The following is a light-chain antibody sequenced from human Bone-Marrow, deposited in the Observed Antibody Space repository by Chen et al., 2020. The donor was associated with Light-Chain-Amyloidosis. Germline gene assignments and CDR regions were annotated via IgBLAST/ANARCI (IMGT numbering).Light chain of an antibody. J-gene: IGLJ3*02. CDR2: DDS. V-gene: IGLV3-21*02. CDR3: QVWDRSSDRPV. CDR1: NIGSTS. Sequence: YVLTQPSSVSVAPGQTATIACGGNNIGSTSVHWYQQTPGQAPLLVVYDDSDRPSGIPARLSGSNSGNTATLTISRVEAGDEADYYCQVWDRSSDRPVFGGGTKLTVL.